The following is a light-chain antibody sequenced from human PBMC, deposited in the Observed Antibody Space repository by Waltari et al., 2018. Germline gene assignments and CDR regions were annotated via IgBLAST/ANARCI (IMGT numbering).Light chain of an antibody. CDR2: AAS. Sequence: AIQMTQSPSSLSASVGDRVTITCRASQDIKNDLGWYQKKPDTAPKFLIQAASSLQSAVPSRFSGGGSGTNFTLTISSLQPEDFATYYCLQDYTYPLTFGGGTKVEIK. V-gene: IGKV1-6*02. CDR3: LQDYTYPLT. CDR1: QDIKND. J-gene: IGKJ4*01.